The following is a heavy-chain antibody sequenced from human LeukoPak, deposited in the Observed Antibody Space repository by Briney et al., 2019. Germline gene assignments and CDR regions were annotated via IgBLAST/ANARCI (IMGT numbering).Heavy chain of an antibody. Sequence: GGSLRLSCAASGFTFSSYWMSWVRQAPGKGLEWVANIKQDGSEKYYVDSVKGRFTISRDNAKNSLYLQMNSLRAEDTAVYYCASANTYYYGSGSYNYMDVWGKGVTVSVSS. CDR3: ASANTYYYGSGSYNYMDV. V-gene: IGHV3-7*01. CDR1: GFTFSSYW. D-gene: IGHD3-10*01. CDR2: IKQDGSEK. J-gene: IGHJ6*03.